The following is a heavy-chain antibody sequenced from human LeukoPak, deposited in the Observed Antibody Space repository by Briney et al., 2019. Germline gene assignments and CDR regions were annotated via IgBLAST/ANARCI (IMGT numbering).Heavy chain of an antibody. D-gene: IGHD3-3*01. V-gene: IGHV3-23*01. CDR1: GFTFSSYA. CDR3: AKVYTIFGVVIGPFDY. CDR2: ISGSGGST. J-gene: IGHJ4*02. Sequence: YPGGSLRLSCAASGFTFSSYAMSWVRQAPGKGLEWVSAISGSGGSTYYADSVKGRFTISRDNSKNTLYLQMNSLRAEDTAVYYCAKVYTIFGVVIGPFDYWGQGTLVSVSS.